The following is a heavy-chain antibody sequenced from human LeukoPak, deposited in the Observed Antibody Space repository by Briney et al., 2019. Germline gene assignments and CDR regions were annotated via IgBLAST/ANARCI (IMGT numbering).Heavy chain of an antibody. CDR3: ARPRGLGSGWPIDY. CDR1: GYTFTSYA. D-gene: IGHD6-19*01. CDR2: VNAGNGNT. Sequence: GASVKVSCKASGYTFTSYAKHWVRQAPGQRLEWMGWVNAGNGNTKYSQKFQGRVTITRDTSASTAYMELSSLRSEDTAVYYCARPRGLGSGWPIDYWGQGTLVTVSS. V-gene: IGHV1-3*01. J-gene: IGHJ4*02.